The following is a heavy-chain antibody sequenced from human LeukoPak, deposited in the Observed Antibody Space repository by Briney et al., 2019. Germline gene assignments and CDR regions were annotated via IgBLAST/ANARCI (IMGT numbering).Heavy chain of an antibody. J-gene: IGHJ4*02. CDR2: INHSGST. D-gene: IGHD5-18*01. CDR1: GGSFSGYY. V-gene: IGHV4-34*01. CDR3: ARLRGYSYGYFDY. Sequence: PSETLSLACAVYGGSFSGYYWSWIRQPPGKGLEWIGEINHSGSTNYNPSLKSRVTISVDTSKNQFSLKLSSVTAADTAVYYCARLRGYSYGYFDYWGQGTLVTVSS.